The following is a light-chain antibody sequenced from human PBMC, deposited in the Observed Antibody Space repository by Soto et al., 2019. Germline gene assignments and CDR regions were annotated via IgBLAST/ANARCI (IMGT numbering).Light chain of an antibody. CDR2: GAS. V-gene: IGKV3-15*01. Sequence: RVMTHSPATLSLSPGERATLSCRASQSVSTNVAWYQQKPGQAPRLLIYGASTRATDIPARFSGSGSGTDFTLTISSLQSEDFAVHYCQQYNNWPPWTFGQGTKVEVK. CDR1: QSVSTN. J-gene: IGKJ1*01. CDR3: QQYNNWPPWT.